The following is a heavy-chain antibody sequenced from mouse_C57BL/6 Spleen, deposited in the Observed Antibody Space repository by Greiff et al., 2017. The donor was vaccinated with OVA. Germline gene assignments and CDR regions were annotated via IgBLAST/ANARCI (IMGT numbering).Heavy chain of an antibody. CDR2: INPNYGTT. CDR1: GYSFTDYN. Sequence: VVEPGASVKISCKASGYSFTDYNMNWVKQSNGKSLEWIGVINPNYGTTSYNQKFKGKATLTVDQSSSTAYMQLNSLTSEDSAVYYCARKGNYEKAMDYWGQGTSVTVSS. V-gene: IGHV1-39*01. D-gene: IGHD2-1*01. J-gene: IGHJ4*01. CDR3: ARKGNYEKAMDY.